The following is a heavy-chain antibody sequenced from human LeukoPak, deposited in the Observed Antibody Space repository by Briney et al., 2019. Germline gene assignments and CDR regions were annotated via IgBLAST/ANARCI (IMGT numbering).Heavy chain of an antibody. CDR2: INHSGST. Sequence: SETLSLTCAVYGGSFSGYYWSWIRQPPGKGLEWIGEINHSGSTNYNPSLKSRVTISVDTSKNQFSLKLSSVTAADTAVYYCARRRPRIAVPGLDYWGQGTLVTVSS. CDR1: GGSFSGYY. J-gene: IGHJ4*02. CDR3: ARRRPRIAVPGLDY. D-gene: IGHD6-19*01. V-gene: IGHV4-34*01.